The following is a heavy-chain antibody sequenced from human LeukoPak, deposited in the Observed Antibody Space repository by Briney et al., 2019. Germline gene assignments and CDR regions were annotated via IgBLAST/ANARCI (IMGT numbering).Heavy chain of an antibody. CDR1: EITFSNYA. CDR2: ISGSAHKI. J-gene: IGHJ3*02. V-gene: IGHV3-23*01. CDR3: AKDQVTSLAGGAFDI. D-gene: IGHD4-11*01. Sequence: GGSLRLSCVASEITFSNYAVSWVRQAPEKGLDWVSVISGSAHKIRYADSVKGRFTISRDNSKNTLYLQMNSLRAEDTAVYYCAKDQVTSLAGGAFDIWGQGTMVTVSS.